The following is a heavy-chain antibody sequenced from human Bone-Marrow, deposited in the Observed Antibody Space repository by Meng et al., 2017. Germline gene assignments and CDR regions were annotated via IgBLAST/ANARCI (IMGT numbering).Heavy chain of an antibody. Sequence: ASVKVSCKASGYTFTSYYMHWVRQAPGQGLEWMGIINPSGGSTSYAQKFQGRVTMTRDTSTSTVYMEPSSLRSEDTAVYYCARTRLREYSSGWYEDDAFDIWGQGTMVTVSS. CDR1: GYTFTSYY. J-gene: IGHJ3*02. CDR3: ARTRLREYSSGWYEDDAFDI. D-gene: IGHD6-19*01. CDR2: INPSGGST. V-gene: IGHV1-46*01.